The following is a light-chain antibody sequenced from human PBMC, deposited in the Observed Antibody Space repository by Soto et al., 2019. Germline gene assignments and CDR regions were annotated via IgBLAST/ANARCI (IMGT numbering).Light chain of an antibody. CDR2: AAS. J-gene: IGKJ1*01. CDR1: QSLSRY. V-gene: IGKV1-39*01. CDR3: QQSYSTPWT. Sequence: DIQMTQSPSSLSASVGDRVTITCRASQSLSRYLNWDQQKPGKAPKLLIYAASSVQSGVPSRFSGSGYGTDFTLTISSLQPEDCATYYCQQSYSTPWTFGEGTKVEIK.